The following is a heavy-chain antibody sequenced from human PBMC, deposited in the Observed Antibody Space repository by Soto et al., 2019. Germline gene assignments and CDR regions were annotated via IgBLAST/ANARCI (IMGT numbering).Heavy chain of an antibody. CDR2: LYHSGST. D-gene: IGHD5-18*01. Sequence: SETLSLTCDVFTFSINTTYWAWIRQPPGKGLEWVGHLYHSGSTNYSPSLKSRVTMSLDTSKNQFSLKLSSVTAADTAVYYCARGYGRNFDYWGQGTLVTSPQ. V-gene: IGHV4-59*12. J-gene: IGHJ4*02. CDR1: TFSINTTY. CDR3: ARGYGRNFDY.